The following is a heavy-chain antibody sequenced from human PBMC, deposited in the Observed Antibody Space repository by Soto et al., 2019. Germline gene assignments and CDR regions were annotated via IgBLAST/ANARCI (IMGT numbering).Heavy chain of an antibody. D-gene: IGHD6-13*01. CDR3: ARDLGSSWDTGGGY. CDR1: GFTFSSYS. J-gene: IGHJ4*02. Sequence: GGSLRLSCAASGFTFSSYSMNWVRQAPGKGLEWVSSISSSSSYIYYADSVKGRFTISRDNAKNSLYLQMNSLRAEDTAVYYCARDLGSSWDTGGGYWGQGTLVTVSS. CDR2: ISSSSSYI. V-gene: IGHV3-21*01.